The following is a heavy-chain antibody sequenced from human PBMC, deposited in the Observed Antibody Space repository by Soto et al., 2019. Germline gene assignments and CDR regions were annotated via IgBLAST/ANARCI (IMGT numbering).Heavy chain of an antibody. CDR2: ISWHSGTI. Sequence: PXGSLRLSCAASGVSFRNYGMHWVRRVPGKGLEWVSGISWHSGTIGYADSVRGRFTISRDNAKNSLYLQMNSLRPEDTALYYCVKEKLYSNYEYYFDYWGQGTLVTVSS. CDR3: VKEKLYSNYEYYFDY. D-gene: IGHD4-4*01. CDR1: GVSFRNYG. J-gene: IGHJ4*02. V-gene: IGHV3-9*01.